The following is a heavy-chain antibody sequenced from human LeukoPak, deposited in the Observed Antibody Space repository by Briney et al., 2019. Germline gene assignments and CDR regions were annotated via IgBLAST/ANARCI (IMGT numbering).Heavy chain of an antibody. CDR3: ARGIQTFDY. Sequence: SETLPLTCTVSGGSISSYSWSWIRQPPGKGLEWIGFIYNSGSTNYNPSLKSRVTILVDTSKNQFSLKLNSVTAADTAVYYCARGIQTFDYWGQGTLVTVSS. CDR1: GGSISSYS. V-gene: IGHV4-59*08. J-gene: IGHJ4*02. D-gene: IGHD5-18*01. CDR2: IYNSGST.